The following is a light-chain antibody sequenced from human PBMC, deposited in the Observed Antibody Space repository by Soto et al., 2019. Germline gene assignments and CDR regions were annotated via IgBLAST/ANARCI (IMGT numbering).Light chain of an antibody. J-gene: IGKJ5*01. V-gene: IGKV1-27*01. CDR2: AAS. CDR3: QKYSSVIT. Sequence: DIQMTQSPSSLSASVGDRVTITCRASQGISNFLAWYQQKPGKVPKLLISAASTLQSGVPSRFSGSGSRTDFTLTITSLQPEDVATYYCQKYSSVITFGQGTRLEI. CDR1: QGISNF.